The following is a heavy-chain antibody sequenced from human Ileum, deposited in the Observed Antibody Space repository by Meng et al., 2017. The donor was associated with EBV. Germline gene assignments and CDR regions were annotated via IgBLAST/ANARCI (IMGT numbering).Heavy chain of an antibody. Sequence: VDPGGGLDQPVGPLRLSWAAAGVTLGSHAMALVRQAPGKGLEWVSSLSGHGGEISYADYVKGRFTISRDNSRNTVYLQMNSLRAEDTAVYYCAQDQNYAGSGSYYVSWGQGTLVTVSS. J-gene: IGHJ5*02. CDR3: AQDQNYAGSGSYYVS. D-gene: IGHD3-10*01. CDR1: GVTLGSHA. V-gene: IGHV3-23*04. CDR2: LSGHGGEI.